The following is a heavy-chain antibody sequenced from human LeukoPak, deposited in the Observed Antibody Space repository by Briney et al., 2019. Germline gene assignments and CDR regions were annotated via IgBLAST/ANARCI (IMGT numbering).Heavy chain of an antibody. D-gene: IGHD3-16*01. CDR2: IGGSGGST. J-gene: IGHJ4*02. CDR1: GFTFSSYA. Sequence: GGSLRLSCAASGFTFSSYAMSWVRQAPGKGLEWVSAIGGSGGSTYYADSVKGRFTISRDNSKNTLYLQMNSLRAEDTAVYYCAKGGYDYALSASHLDYWGQGTLVTVSS. CDR3: AKGGYDYALSASHLDY. V-gene: IGHV3-23*01.